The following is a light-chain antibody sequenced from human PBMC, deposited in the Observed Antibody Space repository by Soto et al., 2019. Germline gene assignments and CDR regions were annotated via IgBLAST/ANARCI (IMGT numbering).Light chain of an antibody. Sequence: DVVMTQSPLSLTVTVGQPASISCRSSQSLGYSDGNTYLSWFQQGPGQSPRRLIYQVSKRDSGVPDRFSGSGSGTDFTLKISRVEADDVGIYYCMQGTHWPKTFGQGTNVEIK. V-gene: IGKV2-30*01. CDR3: MQGTHWPKT. J-gene: IGKJ1*01. CDR1: QSLGYSDGNTY. CDR2: QVS.